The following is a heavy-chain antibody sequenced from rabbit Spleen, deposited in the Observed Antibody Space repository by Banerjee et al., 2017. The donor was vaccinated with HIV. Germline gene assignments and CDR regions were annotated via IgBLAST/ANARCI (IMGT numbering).Heavy chain of an antibody. V-gene: IGHV1S45*01. J-gene: IGHJ2*01. CDR1: GLDFSSGYW. CDR3: ARRTSEFAFDP. Sequence: QEQLVEYGGELVQPEGSLTLTCKASGLDFSSGYWICWVRRAPGKGLEWIACIDIGSSGFTYYANWAKGRFTISKTSSTTVTLQMTSLTAADTATYFCARRTSEFAFDPWGQGTLVTVS. D-gene: IGHD7-1*01. CDR2: IDIGSSGFT.